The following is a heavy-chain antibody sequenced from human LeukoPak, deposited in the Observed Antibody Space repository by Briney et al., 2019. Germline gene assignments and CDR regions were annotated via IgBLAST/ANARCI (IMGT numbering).Heavy chain of an antibody. D-gene: IGHD2/OR15-2a*01. Sequence: GGSLRLSCAASGTYWMHWVRQAPGKGLVWASHINSDGSWTGYAASVKGRFTISKDNAKNTVSLQMNNLRAEDTAVYYCVTFYETYWGRGTLVTVSS. CDR1: GTYW. V-gene: IGHV3-74*01. CDR3: VTFYETY. J-gene: IGHJ4*02. CDR2: INSDGSWT.